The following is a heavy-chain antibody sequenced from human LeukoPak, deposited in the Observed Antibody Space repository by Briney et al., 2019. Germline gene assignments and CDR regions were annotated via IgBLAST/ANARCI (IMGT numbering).Heavy chain of an antibody. J-gene: IGHJ4*02. CDR2: ISYDGSNK. V-gene: IGHV3-30-3*01. CDR3: ASPRRVVVTHEVDY. CDR1: GFTFSSYA. Sequence: GRSQRLSCAASGFTFSSYAMHWVRQAPGKGLEWVAVISYDGSNKYYADSVKGRFTISRDNSKNTLYLQMNSLRAEDTAVYYCASPRRVVVTHEVDYWGQGTLVTVSS. D-gene: IGHD2-21*02.